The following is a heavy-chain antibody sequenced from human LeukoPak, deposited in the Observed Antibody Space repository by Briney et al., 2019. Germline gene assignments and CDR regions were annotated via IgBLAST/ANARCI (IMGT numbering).Heavy chain of an antibody. V-gene: IGHV4-34*01. CDR3: ASRIAARPFDY. CDR1: GGSFSGYY. Sequence: PSETLSLTCAVYGGSFSGYYWSWIRQPPGTGLEWIGEINHSGSTNYNPSLKSRVTISVDTSKNQFSLKLSSVTAADTAVYYCASRIAARPFDYWGQGTLVTVSS. J-gene: IGHJ4*02. CDR2: INHSGST. D-gene: IGHD6-6*01.